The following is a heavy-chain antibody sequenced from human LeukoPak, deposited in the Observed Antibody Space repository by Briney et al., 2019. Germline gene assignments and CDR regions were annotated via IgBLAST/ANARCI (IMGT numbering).Heavy chain of an antibody. D-gene: IGHD2-2*01. Sequence: ASGKASCKASGYTFTSYGINWGREAPGHPLKWRGWISAYNGNTNYAQKLQGRVTMTTDTSTSTAYMELRSLRSNDTAVDYCTRNTGYCSSTSCYDWFDPWGQGTLVTVSS. CDR2: ISAYNGNT. J-gene: IGHJ5*02. CDR3: TRNTGYCSSTSCYDWFDP. CDR1: GYTFTSYG. V-gene: IGHV1-18*01.